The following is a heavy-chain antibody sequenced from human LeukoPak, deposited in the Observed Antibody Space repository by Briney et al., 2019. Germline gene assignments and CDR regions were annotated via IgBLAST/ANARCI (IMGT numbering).Heavy chain of an antibody. CDR3: ATDRNSSSWYVPWYYYYYGMDV. CDR2: ISISSSYI. Sequence: GGSLRPSCAASGFTFSSYSMNWVRQAPGKGLEGVSSISISSSYIYYADSVKGRFTISRDNAKNSLYLQMNSLRAEDTAVYYCATDRNSSSWYVPWYYYYYGMDVWGQGTTVTVSS. V-gene: IGHV3-21*01. CDR1: GFTFSSYS. J-gene: IGHJ6*02. D-gene: IGHD6-13*01.